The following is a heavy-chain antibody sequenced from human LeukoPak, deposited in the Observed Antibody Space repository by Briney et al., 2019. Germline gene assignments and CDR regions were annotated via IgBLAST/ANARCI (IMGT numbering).Heavy chain of an antibody. CDR2: IKSKTDGGTT. Sequence: GGSLRLSCAAFGFTFSNAWMSWVRQAPGKGLEWVGRIKSKTDGGTTDYAAPVKGRFTISRDDSKNTLYLQMNSLKTEDTAVYYCTKGVLLWFGEYPFDPWGQGTLVTVSS. CDR3: TKGVLLWFGEYPFDP. D-gene: IGHD3-10*01. V-gene: IGHV3-15*01. J-gene: IGHJ5*02. CDR1: GFTFSNAW.